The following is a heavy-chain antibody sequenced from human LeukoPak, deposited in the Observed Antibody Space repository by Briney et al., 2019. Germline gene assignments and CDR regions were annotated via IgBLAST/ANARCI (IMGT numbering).Heavy chain of an antibody. D-gene: IGHD4-17*01. Sequence: GASVKVSCKASGYIFTDYAIQWVRQAPGQGLEWMGWINAGNGKTKYSQKFQGRVTITRDTSASTAYMELSGLRSEDTAVYHCERARWTSTVTTYYLDYWGQGTLVTVSS. CDR3: ERARWTSTVTTYYLDY. CDR2: INAGNGKT. J-gene: IGHJ4*02. V-gene: IGHV1-3*01. CDR1: GYIFTDYA.